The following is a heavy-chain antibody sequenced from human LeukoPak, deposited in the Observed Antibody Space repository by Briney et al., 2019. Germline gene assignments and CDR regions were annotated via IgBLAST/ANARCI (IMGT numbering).Heavy chain of an antibody. D-gene: IGHD2-2*01. CDR2: IYYSGST. J-gene: IGHJ6*03. CDR1: GGSISSGDYY. CDR3: ARGAFDCSSTSCYLYYYYMDV. V-gene: IGHV4-30-4*08. Sequence: SETLSLTCTVSGGSISSGDYYWSWIRQPPGKGLEWSGYIYYSGSTYYNPSLKSRVTISVDTSKNQFSLKLSSVTAADTAVYYCARGAFDCSSTSCYLYYYYMDVWGKGTTVTVSS.